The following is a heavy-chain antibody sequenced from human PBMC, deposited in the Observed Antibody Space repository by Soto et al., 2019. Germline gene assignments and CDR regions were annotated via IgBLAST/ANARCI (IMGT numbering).Heavy chain of an antibody. CDR2: INPNTGYT. D-gene: IGHD3-16*02. Sequence: QVQLVQSGAAMKKPGASVKVSCKASGYTFTSYDINWVRQATGQGLEWMGWINPNTGYTDYAQKFQDRVTMTGNTSITTAYMELISLRSEDTAVSYCVRGRVMITFGVVIVIDYWGQGSPVTVSS. V-gene: IGHV1-8*01. CDR3: VRGRVMITFGVVIVIDY. CDR1: GYTFTSYD. J-gene: IGHJ4*02.